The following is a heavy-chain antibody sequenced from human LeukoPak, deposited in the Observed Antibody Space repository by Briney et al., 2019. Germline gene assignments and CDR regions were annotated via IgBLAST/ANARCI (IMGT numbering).Heavy chain of an antibody. CDR3: VCLGLGGLSLD. J-gene: IGHJ4*02. D-gene: IGHD3-16*01. Sequence: WGSLRLSCAASGFTFSRYSMNWVRQAPGKGLEWVSHVNSDGSGTDYADSVKGRFTISRDNAKNTLYLQMNSLRVEDTAVYYCVCLGLGGLSLDWGQGTLVTVSS. CDR1: GFTFSRYS. V-gene: IGHV3-74*01. CDR2: VNSDGSGT.